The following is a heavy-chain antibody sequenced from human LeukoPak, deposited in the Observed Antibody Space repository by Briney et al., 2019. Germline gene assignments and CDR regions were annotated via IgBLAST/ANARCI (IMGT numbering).Heavy chain of an antibody. D-gene: IGHD3-9*01. Sequence: GGSLRLSCAASEFTFNTYAMSWVRQAPGKGLEWVSSISGSAGNTYYADSVKGRFTISRDNSKNTLYLQMNSLRAEDTAVYYCAKDQRDNILTTYPYIFWDYWGQGTLVTVSS. CDR3: AKDQRDNILTTYPYIFWDY. V-gene: IGHV3-23*01. CDR2: ISGSAGNT. CDR1: EFTFNTYA. J-gene: IGHJ4*02.